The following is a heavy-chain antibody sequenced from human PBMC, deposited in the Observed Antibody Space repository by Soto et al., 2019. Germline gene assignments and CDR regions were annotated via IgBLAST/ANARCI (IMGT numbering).Heavy chain of an antibody. CDR3: AKAPDATSDF. CDR1: GFKFSDFA. J-gene: IGHJ4*02. CDR2: ITSGGST. V-gene: IGHV3-23*01. D-gene: IGHD1-1*01. Sequence: VHLLQSGGSLVQPGGSLSLSCAASGFKFSDFAMSWVRQAPGKGLEWVSAITSGGSTSYADSVKGRFTISRDNSKNTLYLQINSLRVEDAAVYYCAKAPDATSDFWGQGTLVTVSS.